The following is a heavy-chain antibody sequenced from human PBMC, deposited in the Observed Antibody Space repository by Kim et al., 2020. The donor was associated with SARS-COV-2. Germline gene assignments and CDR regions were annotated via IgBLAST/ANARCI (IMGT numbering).Heavy chain of an antibody. J-gene: IGHJ4*02. D-gene: IGHD2-2*01. Sequence: GRFTISRDNAKNSLYLQMNSLRAEDTAVYYCARDPSIVVVPAATPPYFDYWGQGTLVTVSS. V-gene: IGHV3-11*06. CDR3: ARDPSIVVVPAATPPYFDY.